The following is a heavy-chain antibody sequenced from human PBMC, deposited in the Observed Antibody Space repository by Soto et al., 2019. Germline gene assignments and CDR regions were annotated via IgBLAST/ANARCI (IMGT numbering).Heavy chain of an antibody. V-gene: IGHV3-23*01. J-gene: IGHJ4*02. CDR1: GFSFSSYA. Sequence: EVQLLESGGGLVQPGGSLRLSCAASGFSFSSYAMVWVRQAPGKGLEWVSVISARGGSLYFADSVKGRFTISRDNSKNGLSLEMNSLRAEDTATYFCAKGSIAYSASGDNWGQGTLVVVSS. CDR2: ISARGGSL. CDR3: AKGSIAYSASGDN. D-gene: IGHD5-12*01.